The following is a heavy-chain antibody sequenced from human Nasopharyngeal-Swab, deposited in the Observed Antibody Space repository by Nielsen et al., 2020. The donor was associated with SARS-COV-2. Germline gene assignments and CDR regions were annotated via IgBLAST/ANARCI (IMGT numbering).Heavy chain of an antibody. CDR3: ARDDSSNYDFWSCYYTSFDY. J-gene: IGHJ4*02. V-gene: IGHV1-18*01. CDR1: GYTFTSYG. D-gene: IGHD3-3*01. CDR2: ISAYNGNT. Sequence: ASVKVSCKASGYTFTSYGISWVRQAPGQGLEWMGWISAYNGNTNYAQKLQGRVTMTTDTSTSTAYMELRGLRSADTAVYYCARDDSSNYDFWSCYYTSFDYWGQGTLVTVSS.